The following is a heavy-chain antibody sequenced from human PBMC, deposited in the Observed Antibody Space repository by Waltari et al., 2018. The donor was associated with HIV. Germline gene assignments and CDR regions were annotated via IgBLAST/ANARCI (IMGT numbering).Heavy chain of an antibody. CDR3: ARDITLTPGPDY. CDR1: GFTFSTYS. D-gene: IGHD3-16*01. J-gene: IGHJ4*02. CDR2: ISSTSTTI. V-gene: IGHV3-48*01. Sequence: EVHLVESGGGPVQPGGSLRLSCAASGFTFSTYSMNWVRQSPGKGLEWISYISSTSTTIFYADPVKGRFTISRDKAKNSLDLQMNNLRAEDTAVYYCARDITLTPGPDYWGQGTLVTVSS.